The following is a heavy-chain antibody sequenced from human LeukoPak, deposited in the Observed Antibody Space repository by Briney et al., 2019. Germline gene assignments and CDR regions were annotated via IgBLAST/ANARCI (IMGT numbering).Heavy chain of an antibody. J-gene: IGHJ4*01. Sequence: SETLSLTCAVYGGSFSGYYWSWIRQPPGKGLEWVGEINHSGSTNFNTSLKSRVTISVVTSKSQFSLKLSSLSAADTAVYYCSRAAAGLGDYWGHETLVTISS. D-gene: IGHD6-13*01. CDR2: INHSGST. CDR3: SRAAAGLGDY. V-gene: IGHV4-34*01. CDR1: GGSFSGYY.